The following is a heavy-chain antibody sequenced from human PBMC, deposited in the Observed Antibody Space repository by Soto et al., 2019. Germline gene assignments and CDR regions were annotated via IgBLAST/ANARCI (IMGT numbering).Heavy chain of an antibody. J-gene: IGHJ4*02. CDR2: INHSGST. D-gene: IGHD6-19*01. CDR3: ASRVAVAANVWTNFDY. CDR1: GGSFSGYY. V-gene: IGHV4-34*01. Sequence: LSETLSLTCAVHGGSFSGYYWTWIRQPPGKGLEWIGEINHSGSTNYNPSLKSRVTISVDTSKNQFSLKLSSVTAADTAVYYCASRVAVAANVWTNFDYWGQGALVTVSS.